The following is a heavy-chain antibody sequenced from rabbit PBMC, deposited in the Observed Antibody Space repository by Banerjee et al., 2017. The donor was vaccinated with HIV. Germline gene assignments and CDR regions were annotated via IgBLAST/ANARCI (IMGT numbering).Heavy chain of an antibody. V-gene: IGHV1S45*01. J-gene: IGHJ4*01. CDR2: IDPVFGST. D-gene: IGHD7-1*01. Sequence: QEQLKESGGGLVQPGGSLKLSCKASGLDFSSYSMSWVRQAPGKWLEWIGYIDPVFGSTYYASWVNGRFTISKTSSTTVTLQGTSLTAADTATYFCAREAGYAGYGALNLWGPGTLVTVS. CDR3: AREAGYAGYGALNL. CDR1: GLDFSSYS.